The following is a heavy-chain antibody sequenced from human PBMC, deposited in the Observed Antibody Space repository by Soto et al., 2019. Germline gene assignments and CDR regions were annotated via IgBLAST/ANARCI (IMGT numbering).Heavy chain of an antibody. CDR2: ISSSSSYI. J-gene: IGHJ3*02. D-gene: IGHD7-27*01. CDR1: GFTFSSYS. CDR3: ARDLRPGDVEGDAFDI. Sequence: GGSLRLSCAASGFTFSSYSMNWVRQAPGKGLEWVSSISSSSSYIYYADSVKGRFTISRDNAKNSLYLQMNSLRAEDTAVYYCARDLRPGDVEGDAFDIWGQGTMVTVSS. V-gene: IGHV3-21*01.